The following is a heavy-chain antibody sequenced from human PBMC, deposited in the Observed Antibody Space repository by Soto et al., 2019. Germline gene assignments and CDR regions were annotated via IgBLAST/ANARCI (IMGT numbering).Heavy chain of an antibody. CDR3: ARLRTETSSFDY. D-gene: IGHD4-17*01. Sequence: VDSLKICLKCSGYGFSDYWIDLVRQMPGKGLEWMGITYPIDSDTRYSPSFQGQVSISADRSITTAYLQWSSLKASDTAMYYCARLRTETSSFDYWGQGTLVTVSS. CDR2: TYPIDSDT. V-gene: IGHV5-51*01. CDR1: GYGFSDYW. J-gene: IGHJ4*02.